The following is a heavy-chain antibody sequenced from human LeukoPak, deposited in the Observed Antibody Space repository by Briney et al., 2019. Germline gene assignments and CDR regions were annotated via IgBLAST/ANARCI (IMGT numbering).Heavy chain of an antibody. J-gene: IGHJ4*02. D-gene: IGHD6-13*01. CDR1: GGTLSSYA. Sequence: ASVKVSCKASGGTLSSYAISWVRQAPGQGLEWMGGIIPIFGTANYAQKFQGRVTITADKSTSTAYMELSSLRSEDTAVCYCASGTGGIAAAGTFFDYWGQGTLVTVSS. CDR3: ASGTGGIAAAGTFFDY. CDR2: IIPIFGTA. V-gene: IGHV1-69*06.